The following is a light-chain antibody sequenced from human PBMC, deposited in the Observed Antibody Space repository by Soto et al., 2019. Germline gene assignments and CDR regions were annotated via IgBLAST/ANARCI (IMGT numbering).Light chain of an antibody. J-gene: IGLJ2*01. CDR1: RSDVGGYDY. CDR3: SSYAGSSTYVV. V-gene: IGLV2-14*01. CDR2: EVS. Sequence: QSALTQPASVSGSPGQSITISCTGTRSDVGGYDYVSWYQHHPGEAPKLVIYEVSYRPSGVSNRFSGSKSGNTASLTISGLQPEDEADYYCSSYAGSSTYVVFGGGTKLTVL.